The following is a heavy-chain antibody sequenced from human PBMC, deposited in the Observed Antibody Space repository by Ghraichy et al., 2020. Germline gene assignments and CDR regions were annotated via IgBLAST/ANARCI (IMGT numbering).Heavy chain of an antibody. V-gene: IGHV3-7*01. CDR3: ARGSGFV. D-gene: IGHD5-12*01. CDR1: GFTFMTSW. Sequence: GGSLRLSCAASGFTFMTSWMSWVRQAPGKGLEWVATIKEDGSDKYYVDSVKGRFTISRDNAKNSLYLQMNSLRGQDTAVYYCARGSGFVWGRGTLVTVSS. J-gene: IGHJ4*02. CDR2: IKEDGSDK.